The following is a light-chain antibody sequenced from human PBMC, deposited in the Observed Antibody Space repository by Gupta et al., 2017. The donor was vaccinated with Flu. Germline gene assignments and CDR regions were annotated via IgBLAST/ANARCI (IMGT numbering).Light chain of an antibody. Sequence: SYDLIQPPSVSVSPGQTATITCSGNKLGESYASWNQQKPGQPPVVLIYQDNKRPSGIPDRFSGSSSGNTVTLTISGSQAVDEADYYCQAWDNSAVVFGGGTKLAVL. CDR2: QDN. CDR1: KLGESY. V-gene: IGLV3-1*01. CDR3: QAWDNSAVV. J-gene: IGLJ2*01.